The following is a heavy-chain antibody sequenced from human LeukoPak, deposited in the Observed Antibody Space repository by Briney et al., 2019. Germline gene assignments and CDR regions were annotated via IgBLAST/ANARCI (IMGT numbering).Heavy chain of an antibody. CDR1: GLTFSNYG. D-gene: IGHD4-17*01. V-gene: IGHV3-23*01. CDR2: ISGSGDST. CDR3: AKDPATVTVDNSSMDV. J-gene: IGHJ6*02. Sequence: GSLILSCVSSGLTFSNYGMSWVRQAPGEGLEWVSVISGSGDSTYNADSVKGRFTISRDNSKNTLYLQMNSLEVDDTAVYFCAKDPATVTVDNSSMDVWGQGTTVTVSS.